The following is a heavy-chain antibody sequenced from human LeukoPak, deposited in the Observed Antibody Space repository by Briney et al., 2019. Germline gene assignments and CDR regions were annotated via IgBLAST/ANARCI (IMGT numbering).Heavy chain of an antibody. CDR3: SEETVQLPSPSLFDP. CDR2: ISSSSSYI. D-gene: IGHD2-2*01. Sequence: PGGSLRLSCAASGFTFSSYSMNWVRQAPGKGLEGVSSISSSSSYIYYADSVKGRFTISRDNAKNSLYLQMSSLRAEDTAGYYFSEETVQLPSPSLFDPWGQGTL. CDR1: GFTFSSYS. J-gene: IGHJ5*02. V-gene: IGHV3-21*01.